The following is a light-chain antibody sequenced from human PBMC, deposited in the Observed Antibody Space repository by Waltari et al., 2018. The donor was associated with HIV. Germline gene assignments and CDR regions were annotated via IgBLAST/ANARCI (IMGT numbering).Light chain of an antibody. CDR1: SSAVGDYNY. Sequence: QSALTQPRSVSGTPGQSVTISCTGTSSAVGDYNYVPWYQQHPGKAPKVMIYDVTKRPSGVPDRFSGSKSGNTASLTISGLQAEDEADYYCCSYTGTYTLLFGGGTKLTVL. J-gene: IGLJ3*02. V-gene: IGLV2-11*01. CDR2: DVT. CDR3: CSYTGTYTLL.